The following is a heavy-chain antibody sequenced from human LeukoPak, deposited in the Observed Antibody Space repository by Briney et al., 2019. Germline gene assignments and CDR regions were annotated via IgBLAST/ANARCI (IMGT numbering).Heavy chain of an antibody. D-gene: IGHD4-23*01. V-gene: IGHV3-23*01. Sequence: GGSLRLSCAASGFTFNIYAMSWVRQAPGKGLEWVSVIGGSGGDTYYADSVKGRFTISRDNSKNTLYLQMNNLRAEDTAVYYCAKGVGAGNSVYFDFWGQGTLVTVSS. J-gene: IGHJ4*02. CDR3: AKGVGAGNSVYFDF. CDR1: GFTFNIYA. CDR2: IGGSGGDT.